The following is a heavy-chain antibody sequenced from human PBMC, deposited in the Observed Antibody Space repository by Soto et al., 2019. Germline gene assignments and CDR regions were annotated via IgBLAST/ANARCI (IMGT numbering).Heavy chain of an antibody. D-gene: IGHD1-1*01. CDR2: ISTSGSTI. CDR3: AKRHTTVATPANYFDY. CDR1: GFTFSSYS. Sequence: PGGSLRLSCAASGFTFSSYSINWVRQAPGKGLEWVSYISTSGSTIYYADSVKGRFTISRDNARNSVYLQVNSLRAEDTALYYCAKRHTTVATPANYFDYWGQGTLVTVSS. V-gene: IGHV3-48*01. J-gene: IGHJ4*02.